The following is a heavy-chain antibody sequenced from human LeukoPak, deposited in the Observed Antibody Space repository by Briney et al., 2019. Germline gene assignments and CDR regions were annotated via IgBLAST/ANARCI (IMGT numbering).Heavy chain of an antibody. CDR1: GFTFSSYA. CDR3: ARDASSWHYFDS. V-gene: IGHV4-59*01. CDR2: IYYSGSI. D-gene: IGHD6-13*01. J-gene: IGHJ4*02. Sequence: GSLRLSCAASGFTFSSYAMNWVRQAPGKGLEWIGYIYYSGSINYNPSLKSRVAISVDMSKSQISLKLSSVTAADTAVYYCARDASSWHYFDSWGQGTLVTVSS.